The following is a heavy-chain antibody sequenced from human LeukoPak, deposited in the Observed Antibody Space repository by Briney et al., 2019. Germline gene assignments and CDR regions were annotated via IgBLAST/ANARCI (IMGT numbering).Heavy chain of an antibody. Sequence: GGSLRLSCAASGFTFSSYSMNWVRQAPGKGLEWVSSISSSSSYIYYADSVKGRFTISRDNAKNSLYLQMNSLRAEDTAVCYCARELIAAAGSPFDYWGQGTLVTVSS. D-gene: IGHD6-13*01. V-gene: IGHV3-21*01. CDR1: GFTFSSYS. CDR3: ARELIAAAGSPFDY. J-gene: IGHJ4*02. CDR2: ISSSSSYI.